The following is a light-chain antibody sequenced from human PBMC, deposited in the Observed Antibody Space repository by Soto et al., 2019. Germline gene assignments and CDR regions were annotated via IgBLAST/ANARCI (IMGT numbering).Light chain of an antibody. J-gene: IGLJ2*01. CDR2: RDD. CDR3: AAWDDSLSGVV. CDR1: SSNIGSNY. Sequence: QSVLTQPPSASATPGQRITISCFGSSSNIGSNYGYWYQQLPGTAPKLLISRDDERPSGVPDRFSGSKSGTSASLAISGVRSEDEADYYCAAWDDSLSGVVFGGGTKVTVL. V-gene: IGLV1-47*01.